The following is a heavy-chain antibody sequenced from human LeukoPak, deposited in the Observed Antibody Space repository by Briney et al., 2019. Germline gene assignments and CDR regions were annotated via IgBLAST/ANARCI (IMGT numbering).Heavy chain of an antibody. D-gene: IGHD3-3*01. CDR1: GYTFTSYD. CDR2: ISAYNGNT. J-gene: IGHJ6*03. V-gene: IGHV1-18*01. CDR3: ARFLEWPPWYMDV. Sequence: ASVKVSCKASGYTFTSYDINWVRQATGQGLEWMGWISAYNGNTNYAQKFQGRVTMTTDTSTSTAYMELRSLRSDDRAVYYCARFLEWPPWYMDVWGKGTTVTVSS.